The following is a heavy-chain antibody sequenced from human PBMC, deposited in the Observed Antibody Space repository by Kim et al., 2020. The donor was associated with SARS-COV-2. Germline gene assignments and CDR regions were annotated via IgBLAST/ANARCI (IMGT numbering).Heavy chain of an antibody. Sequence: GGSLRLSCAASGFTFSSYAMHWVRQAPGKGLEWVAVISYDGSNKYYADSVKGRFTISRDNSKSTLYLQMNSLRAEDTAVYYCARGVVTTPRIRLAYFDYWGQGTLVTVSS. CDR3: ARGVVTTPRIRLAYFDY. CDR2: ISYDGSNK. D-gene: IGHD2-21*02. J-gene: IGHJ4*02. CDR1: GFTFSSYA. V-gene: IGHV3-30-3*01.